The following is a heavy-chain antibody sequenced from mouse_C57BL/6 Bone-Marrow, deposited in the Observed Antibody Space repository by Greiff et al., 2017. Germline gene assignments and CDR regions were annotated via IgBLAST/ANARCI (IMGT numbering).Heavy chain of an antibody. Sequence: VKLQQPGAELVRPGTSVKLSCKASGYTFTSYWMHWVKQRPGQGLEWIGGIDPSDSYTNYNQKFKGKATLTVDTSSSTAYMQLSSLTSEDSAVYYCAKLGAMDYWGQGTSVTVSS. CDR3: AKLGAMDY. CDR1: GYTFTSYW. V-gene: IGHV1-59*01. D-gene: IGHD4-1*01. J-gene: IGHJ4*01. CDR2: IDPSDSYT.